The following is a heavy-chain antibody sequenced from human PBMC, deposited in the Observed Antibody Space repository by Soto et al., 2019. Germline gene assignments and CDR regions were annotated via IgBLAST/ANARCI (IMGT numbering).Heavy chain of an antibody. D-gene: IGHD5-12*01. Sequence: QVQLQESGPGLVKPSETLSLTCTVSGGSISSYYWSWIRQPPGKGLEWIGYIYYSGSTNYNPSLKSRLTISVDTSKNQFSLKLSSVTAADTAVYYCARGASLGGYDWGGYFDYWGQGTLVTVSS. CDR1: GGSISSYY. CDR3: ARGASLGGYDWGGYFDY. CDR2: IYYSGST. J-gene: IGHJ4*02. V-gene: IGHV4-59*01.